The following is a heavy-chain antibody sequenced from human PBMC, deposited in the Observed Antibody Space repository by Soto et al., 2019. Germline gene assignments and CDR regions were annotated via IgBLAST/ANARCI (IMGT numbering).Heavy chain of an antibody. D-gene: IGHD2-15*01. CDR1: GYTFTSYY. CDR3: ARVGCSGGSCYAVDY. Sequence: QVQLVQSGAEVKEPGASVKVSCKASGYTFTSYYLHWVRQAPGQGLEWMGIINPSGGSTTYAQKFQGRVHMTRDTSTSTVYMELSSLRSEDTAVYYCARVGCSGGSCYAVDYWGQGTLVTVSS. V-gene: IGHV1-46*01. CDR2: INPSGGST. J-gene: IGHJ4*02.